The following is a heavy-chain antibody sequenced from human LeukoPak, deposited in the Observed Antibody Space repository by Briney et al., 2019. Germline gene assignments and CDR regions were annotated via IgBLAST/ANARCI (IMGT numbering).Heavy chain of an antibody. J-gene: IGHJ3*02. CDR3: ATTWVTTDAFDI. Sequence: ASVKVSCKTSGYTFTGYYMHWVRQAPGQGLEWMGWINPNSGGTNYAQKFQGRVTMTRDTSISTAYMELSRLRSDDTAVYYCATTWVTTDAFDIWGQGTMVTVSS. CDR2: INPNSGGT. D-gene: IGHD1-1*01. CDR1: GYTFTGYY. V-gene: IGHV1-2*02.